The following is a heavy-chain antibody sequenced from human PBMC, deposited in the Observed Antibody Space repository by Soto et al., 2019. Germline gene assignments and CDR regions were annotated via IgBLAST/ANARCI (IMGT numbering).Heavy chain of an antibody. V-gene: IGHV1-8*01. Sequence: HVQLVQAGAEVKKPGASVKVSCKDSGYTFTSYDINRVRQATGQGLEWMGWMNPNSGNTGYAQKLQGRVTRTSNTSISTAYMELSSLRSADTAVYYCARELSSGWFTNWGQGTLVTVSS. CDR2: MNPNSGNT. J-gene: IGHJ4*02. CDR1: GYTFTSYD. D-gene: IGHD6-19*01. CDR3: ARELSSGWFTN.